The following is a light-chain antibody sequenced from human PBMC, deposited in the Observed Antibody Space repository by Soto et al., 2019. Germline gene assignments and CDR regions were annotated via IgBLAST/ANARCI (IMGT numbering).Light chain of an antibody. Sequence: EIVLTQSPGTLSLSPGERATLSCRASQSVSSSYLAWYQQKPGQAPRLLIYGASSRATGIPDRFSGSGSGTDFTLTISRLEPEDFAVYYCQQYGSSRKTFGQGT. V-gene: IGKV3-20*01. CDR2: GAS. CDR3: QQYGSSRKT. J-gene: IGKJ1*01. CDR1: QSVSSSY.